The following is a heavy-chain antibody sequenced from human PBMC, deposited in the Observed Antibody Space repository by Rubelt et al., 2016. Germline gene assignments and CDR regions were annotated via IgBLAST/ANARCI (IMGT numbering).Heavy chain of an antibody. CDR3: ASHSYGYSPFDY. Sequence: YYADSVKGRFTISRDNSKNTLYLQMNSLRAEDTAVYYCASHSYGYSPFDYWGQGTLVTVSS. J-gene: IGHJ4*02. D-gene: IGHD5-18*01. V-gene: IGHV3-53*05.